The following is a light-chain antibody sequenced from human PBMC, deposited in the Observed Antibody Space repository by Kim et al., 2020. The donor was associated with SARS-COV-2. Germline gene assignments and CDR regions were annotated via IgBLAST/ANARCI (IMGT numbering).Light chain of an antibody. CDR2: GAS. Sequence: EIVLTQSPGTLSLSPGERATLSCRASQSVSSSYLAWYQQKPGQAPRLLNYGASSRATGIPDRFSGSGSGTDFTLTISRLEPEDFAVYYCQQYGSSPLTFGGGTKLEI. V-gene: IGKV3-20*01. CDR1: QSVSSSY. CDR3: QQYGSSPLT. J-gene: IGKJ4*01.